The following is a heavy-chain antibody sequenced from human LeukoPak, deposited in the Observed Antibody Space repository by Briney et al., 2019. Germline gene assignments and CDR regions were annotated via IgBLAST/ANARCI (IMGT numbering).Heavy chain of an antibody. D-gene: IGHD5-24*01. CDR2: IYYSGST. CDR3: ARDLERDGYNYFDY. CDR1: GGSISSYY. V-gene: IGHV4-59*01. J-gene: IGHJ4*02. Sequence: SETLSLTCTVSGGSISSYYWSWIRQPPGKGLEWIGYIYYSGSTNYNPSLKSRVTISVDTSKNQFSLKLSSVTAADTAVYYCARDLERDGYNYFDYWGQGTLVTVSS.